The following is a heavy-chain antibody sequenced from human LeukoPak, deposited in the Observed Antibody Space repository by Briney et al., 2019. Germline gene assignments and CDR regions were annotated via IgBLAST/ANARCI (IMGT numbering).Heavy chain of an antibody. CDR2: IRGSGGST. V-gene: IGHV3-23*01. Sequence: GGSLRLSCAASGFTFSSYAMSWVRQAQGKGLEWVSGIRGSGGSTYYADSVKGRFTISRDNSKNTLYLQMNSLRADDTAVYYCAKDPYIVSSTSQIWFDPWGQGTLVTVSS. D-gene: IGHD2-2*01. CDR1: GFTFSSYA. CDR3: AKDPYIVSSTSQIWFDP. J-gene: IGHJ5*02.